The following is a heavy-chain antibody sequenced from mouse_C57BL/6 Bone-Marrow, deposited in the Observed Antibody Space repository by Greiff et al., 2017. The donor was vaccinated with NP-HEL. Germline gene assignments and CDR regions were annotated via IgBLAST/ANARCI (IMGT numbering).Heavy chain of an antibody. CDR1: GFTFSDYG. Sequence: EVQLVESGGGLVKPGGSLKLSCAASGFTFSDYGMHWVRQVPEKGLAWVAYLSSGSSTIYYADTVKGRFTISRDNAKNTLFLQMTSLRSEDTAMYYCARDYYSNYPGYYAMDYWGQGTSVTVSS. J-gene: IGHJ4*01. D-gene: IGHD2-5*01. CDR2: LSSGSSTI. V-gene: IGHV5-17*01. CDR3: ARDYYSNYPGYYAMDY.